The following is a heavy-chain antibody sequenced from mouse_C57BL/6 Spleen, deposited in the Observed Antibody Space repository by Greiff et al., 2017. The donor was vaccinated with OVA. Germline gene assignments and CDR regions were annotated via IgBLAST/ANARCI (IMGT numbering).Heavy chain of an antibody. V-gene: IGHV1-54*01. CDR2: INPGSGGT. J-gene: IGHJ4*01. Sequence: QVQLQQSGAELVRPGTSVKVSCKASGYAFTNYLIEWVKQRPGQGLEWIGVINPGSGGTNYTEKFKGKATLTADKSSSTAYMQLSSLTSEDCAVYFCARYAMDYWGQGTSVTVSS. CDR3: ARYAMDY. CDR1: GYAFTNYL.